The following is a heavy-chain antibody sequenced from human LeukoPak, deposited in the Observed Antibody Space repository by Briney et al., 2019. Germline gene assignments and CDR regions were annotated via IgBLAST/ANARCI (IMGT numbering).Heavy chain of an antibody. CDR1: GYTFTSYG. J-gene: IGHJ3*02. V-gene: IGHV1-18*01. CDR3: ARDLPREVVVVAASRSYAFDI. D-gene: IGHD2-15*01. CDR2: ISAYNGNT. Sequence: ASVKVSCKASGYTFTSYGISWVRQAPGQGLEWMGWISAYNGNTNYAQKLQGRVTMTTDTSTSTAYMELRSLRSDDTAVYYCARDLPREVVVVAASRSYAFDIWGQGTMVTVSS.